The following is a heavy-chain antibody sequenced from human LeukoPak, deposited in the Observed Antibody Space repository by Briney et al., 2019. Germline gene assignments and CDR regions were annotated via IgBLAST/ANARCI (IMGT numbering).Heavy chain of an antibody. CDR1: GGTFSSYA. V-gene: IGHV1-69*13. CDR2: IIPIFGTA. CDR3: ARKGPAAMEPFDY. D-gene: IGHD2-2*01. J-gene: IGHJ4*02. Sequence: GASVKVSCKSSGGTFSSYAISWVRQAPGQGLGWMGGIIPIFGTANYSQKFQGRVTITADESTSTAYMELSSLRSEDTAVYYCARKGPAAMEPFDYWGQGTLVTVSS.